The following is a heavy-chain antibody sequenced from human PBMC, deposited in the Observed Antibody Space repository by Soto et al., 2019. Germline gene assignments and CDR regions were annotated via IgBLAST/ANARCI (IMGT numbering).Heavy chain of an antibody. D-gene: IGHD3-9*01. CDR2: IFSNDAK. J-gene: IGHJ4*02. V-gene: IGHV2-26*01. CDR3: ARTAVTYDISPGLSPFSFDF. Sequence: QVTLKESGPVLVKPTETLTLTCTVSGFALNNTRMGVSWIRQPPGKALEWLAHIFSNDAKSYSTSLKSRVTISTDPSRSQVVLSLTTMAPVDAATYYCARTAVTYDISPGLSPFSFDFWGQGTLVTVSS. CDR1: GFALNNTRMG.